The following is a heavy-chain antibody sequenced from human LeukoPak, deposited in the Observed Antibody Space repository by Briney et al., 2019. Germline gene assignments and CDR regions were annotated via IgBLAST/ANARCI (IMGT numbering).Heavy chain of an antibody. J-gene: IGHJ4*02. V-gene: IGHV3-30*02. CDR2: ILSDGSNK. CDR1: GFTFSSYG. CDR3: AKEGSDSGYYELRPFLDY. Sequence: PGGSLRLSCAASGFTFSSYGMRWVRQAPGKGLEWVAFILSDGSNKYYADSVKGRFTISRDNSKNTLYLQMNSLRAEDMALYYCAKEGSDSGYYELRPFLDYWGQGTLVTVSS. D-gene: IGHD2/OR15-2a*01.